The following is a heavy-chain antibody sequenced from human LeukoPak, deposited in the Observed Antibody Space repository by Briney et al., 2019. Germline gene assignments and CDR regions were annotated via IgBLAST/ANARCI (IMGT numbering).Heavy chain of an antibody. D-gene: IGHD6-19*01. Sequence: ASVTVSCKASGHMFTDYYIHWVRQAPGQGFEWMGWMNVDSGGTKYAQKFQGRVTMTRDTSISTAFMDLTRLRSDDTAVYYCARDSKVTGTSFDSWGQGTPVTVSS. CDR1: GHMFTDYY. V-gene: IGHV1-2*02. CDR3: ARDSKVTGTSFDS. CDR2: MNVDSGGT. J-gene: IGHJ4*02.